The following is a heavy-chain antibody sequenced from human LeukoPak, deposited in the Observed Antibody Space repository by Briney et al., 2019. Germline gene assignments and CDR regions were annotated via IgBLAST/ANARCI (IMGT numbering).Heavy chain of an antibody. CDR1: GGSISNYY. Sequence: SETLSLTCTVSGGSISNYYWSWIRQPPGKGLEWVGYIYYTGTTKYNPSLESRVAISLDTPKNQFSLKLSSVTAADTAVYHCARSRDGYNYHYFDNWGQGTLVTVSS. D-gene: IGHD5-24*01. CDR2: IYYTGTT. J-gene: IGHJ4*02. CDR3: ARSRDGYNYHYFDN. V-gene: IGHV4-59*01.